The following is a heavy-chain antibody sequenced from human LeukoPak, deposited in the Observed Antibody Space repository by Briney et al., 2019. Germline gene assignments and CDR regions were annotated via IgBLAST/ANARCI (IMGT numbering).Heavy chain of an antibody. CDR1: RFAFSSYA. CDR3: AKGLLWFGELLLGNWFDP. CDR2: ITSSGEST. D-gene: IGHD3-10*01. Sequence: GGSLRLSCTASRFAFSSYAMSWVRQAPEKGLEWVSSITSSGESTYYADSVKGRFTISRDNSKNTLYLQMNSLRAEDTAVYYCAKGLLWFGELLLGNWFDPWGQGTLVTVSS. V-gene: IGHV3-23*01. J-gene: IGHJ5*02.